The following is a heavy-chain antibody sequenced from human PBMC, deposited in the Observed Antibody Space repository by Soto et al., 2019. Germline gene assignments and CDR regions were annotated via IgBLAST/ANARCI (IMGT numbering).Heavy chain of an antibody. CDR1: GYSFTSYW. Sequence: GESLKISCKGSGYSFTSYWISWVRQMPGKGLEWMGRIDPSNSYTNYSPSFQGHVTISADKSISTAYLQWSSLKSSDTAMYYCARLLLSRVDFDPWGQGTLVTVSS. CDR3: ARLLLSRVDFDP. D-gene: IGHD3-16*02. J-gene: IGHJ5*02. V-gene: IGHV5-10-1*01. CDR2: IDPSNSYT.